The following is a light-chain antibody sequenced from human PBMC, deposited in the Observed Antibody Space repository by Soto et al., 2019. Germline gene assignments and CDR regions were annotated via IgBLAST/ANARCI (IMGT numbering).Light chain of an antibody. CDR3: QQSYSTPYT. V-gene: IGKV1-39*01. CDR1: QTVSIY. J-gene: IGKJ2*01. CDR2: TAS. Sequence: DIQMTQSPSSLAASVGDRVTITCRASQTVSIYVNWYQQKPGRAPSLVMFTASTLPSGVPSRFSGSASATDFTRTISSLQPEDFATYYCQQSYSTPYTFGQGTKVEIK.